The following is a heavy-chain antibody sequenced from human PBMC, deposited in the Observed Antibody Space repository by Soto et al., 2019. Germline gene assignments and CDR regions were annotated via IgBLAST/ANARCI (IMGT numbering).Heavy chain of an antibody. CDR1: GRSTISRSHY. D-gene: IGHD2-8*01. Sequence: KPSETLSLTRIFSGRSTISRSHYVFCTPEPPGKGLEWIASIYYSGSTSYNPSLKSRVTISVDTSKNQFSLKLTSVTAADTAVYYCARHEALSANNYYGMDVWGQGTTVTVSS. V-gene: IGHV4-39*01. J-gene: IGHJ6*02. CDR2: IYYSGST. CDR3: ARHEALSANNYYGMDV.